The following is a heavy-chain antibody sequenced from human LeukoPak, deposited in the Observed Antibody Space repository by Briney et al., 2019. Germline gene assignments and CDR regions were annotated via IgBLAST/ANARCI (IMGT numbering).Heavy chain of an antibody. CDR2: ISSSGSTI. CDR1: GFTFSSYA. D-gene: IGHD6-13*01. Sequence: PGGSLRLSCPASGFTFSSYAMSWVRQAPGKGLAWVSYISSSGSTIYYADSVKGRFTISRDNAKNSLYLQMNSPRAEDTAVYYCAREYSIPGAVSWFDPWGQGTLVTVSS. V-gene: IGHV3-48*03. CDR3: AREYSIPGAVSWFDP. J-gene: IGHJ5*02.